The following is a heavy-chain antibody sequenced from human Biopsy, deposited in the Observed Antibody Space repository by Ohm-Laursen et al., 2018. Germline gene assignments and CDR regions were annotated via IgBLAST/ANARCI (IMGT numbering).Heavy chain of an antibody. J-gene: IGHJ6*02. CDR3: ARAGVGSDGTDSYYYGMDV. V-gene: IGHV1-46*01. CDR2: ISPSGATT. Sequence: ATVNISCNASGNTFATYHIHWVRQAPGQGLEWMGVISPSGATTSFSQKFQGRITMTRYTSTGTVYMDLNSLGSEDTAVYYCARAGVGSDGTDSYYYGMDVWGPGTTVTVSS. CDR1: GNTFATYH. D-gene: IGHD5-24*01.